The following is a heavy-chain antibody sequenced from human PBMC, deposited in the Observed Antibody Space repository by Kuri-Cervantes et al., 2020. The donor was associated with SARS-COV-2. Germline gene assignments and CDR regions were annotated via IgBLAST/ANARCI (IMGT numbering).Heavy chain of an antibody. CDR2: IRSKAYGGTT. V-gene: IGHV3-49*04. CDR3: ARDIGGYFDY. CDR1: GFTFGDYA. D-gene: IGHD1-26*01. Sequence: GESLKISCTASGFTFGDYAMSWVRQAPGKGLEWVGFIRSKAYGGTTEYAASVKGRFTISRDDSKSIAYLQMNSLKTEDTAVYYCARDIGGYFDYWGQGTLVTVSS. J-gene: IGHJ4*02.